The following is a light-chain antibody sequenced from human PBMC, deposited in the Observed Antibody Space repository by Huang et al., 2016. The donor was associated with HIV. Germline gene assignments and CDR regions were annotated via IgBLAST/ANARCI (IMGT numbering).Light chain of an antibody. CDR2: DAS. CDR3: QQYNNWPRT. J-gene: IGKJ1*01. V-gene: IGKV3-15*01. Sequence: EIVMTQSPATLSVSPGERATLSCRASQNVNSNLAWYKQKPGQAPRLLIYDASTRATGIPARVSGSGSGTEFTLTISRLQSEDFAVYYCQQYNNWPRTFGQGTKVEIK. CDR1: QNVNSN.